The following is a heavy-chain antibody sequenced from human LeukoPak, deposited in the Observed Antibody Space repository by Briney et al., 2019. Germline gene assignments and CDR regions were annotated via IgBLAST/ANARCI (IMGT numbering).Heavy chain of an antibody. J-gene: IGHJ6*02. D-gene: IGHD2-21*02. Sequence: PGGSLRLSCAASGFTFSSYAMSWVRQAPGKGLEWVSGISGSGGSTYYADFVKGRFTISRDNSKNTLYMQMISLRAGDTAVYYCAKEGYAPCGGDCQYYYYYGMDVWGQGTTVTVSS. V-gene: IGHV3-23*01. CDR1: GFTFSSYA. CDR2: ISGSGGST. CDR3: AKEGYAPCGGDCQYYYYYGMDV.